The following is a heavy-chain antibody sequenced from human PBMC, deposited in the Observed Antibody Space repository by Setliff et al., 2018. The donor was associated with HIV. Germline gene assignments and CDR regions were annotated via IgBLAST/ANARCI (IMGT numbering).Heavy chain of an antibody. Sequence: GASVKVSCKASGYTFTKYGIIWVRQAPGQGLEWMGWIGADNGNTNYAQKFQGRVTMTTDTSTSTVYMELGSLISDDTAVYYCAREGLWFGDRGYFMDVWGKGTAGTSP. V-gene: IGHV1-18*04. CDR3: AREGLWFGDRGYFMDV. CDR2: IGADNGNT. CDR1: GYTFTKYG. J-gene: IGHJ6*03. D-gene: IGHD3-10*01.